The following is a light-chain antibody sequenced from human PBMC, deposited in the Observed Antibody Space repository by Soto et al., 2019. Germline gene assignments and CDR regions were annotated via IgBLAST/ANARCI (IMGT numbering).Light chain of an antibody. J-gene: IGLJ2*01. CDR2: RTH. CDR1: SSNIGSNY. V-gene: IGLV1-47*01. CDR3: ATWHDSLFGPLL. Sequence: QSVLSQAPSASGTPGQRVTISCSGSSSNIGSNYVYWYQQLPETAPKLLIYRTHQRPSGVPDRFSASKSDTSASLVISGLRSEDEAAYYFATWHDSLFGPLLFGGGTKLTVL.